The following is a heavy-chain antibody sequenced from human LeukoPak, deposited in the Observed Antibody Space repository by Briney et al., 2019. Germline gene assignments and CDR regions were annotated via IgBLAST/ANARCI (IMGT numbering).Heavy chain of an antibody. D-gene: IGHD5-12*01. V-gene: IGHV3-23*01. J-gene: IGHJ3*02. Sequence: GGSLRLSCAASGFTFNSYGMNWVRQAPGKGLEWVSAISGSGGSTYYADSVKGRFTISRDNSKNTLYLQMNSLRAEDTAVYYCAKTRGSEVSAFDIWGQGTMVTVSS. CDR1: GFTFNSYG. CDR3: AKTRGSEVSAFDI. CDR2: ISGSGGST.